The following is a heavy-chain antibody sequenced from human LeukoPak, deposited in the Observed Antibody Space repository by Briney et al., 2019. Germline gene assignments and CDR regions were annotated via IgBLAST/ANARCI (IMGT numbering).Heavy chain of an antibody. CDR3: VRRYCGGSCYSFRGDWSDP. CDR2: IWYDGSNK. D-gene: IGHD2-15*01. V-gene: IGHV3-33*01. Sequence: PGGSLRLSCAASGFTFSNYGMHWVRQAPGKGLEWVAVIWYDGSNKYYADSVKGRFTISRDNSKNTLYLQMNSLRAEDTAVYYCVRRYCGGSCYSFRGDWSDPWGQGTLVTVSS. CDR1: GFTFSNYG. J-gene: IGHJ5*02.